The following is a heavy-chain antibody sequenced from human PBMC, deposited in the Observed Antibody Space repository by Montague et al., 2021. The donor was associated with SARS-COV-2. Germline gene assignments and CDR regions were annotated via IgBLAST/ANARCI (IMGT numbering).Heavy chain of an antibody. CDR2: INPNSGGT. CDR1: GYTFTGYQ. Sequence: SVKVSCKASGYTFTGYQMHWVRQAPGQGLEWMGWINPNSGGTNYAQKFQGRVTMARDTSISTAYMELSRLRSDDTAVYYCARDDGRKWNYDSSGYYPAYWGQGTLVTVSS. CDR3: ARDDGRKWNYDSSGYYPAY. D-gene: IGHD3-22*01. J-gene: IGHJ4*02. V-gene: IGHV1-2*02.